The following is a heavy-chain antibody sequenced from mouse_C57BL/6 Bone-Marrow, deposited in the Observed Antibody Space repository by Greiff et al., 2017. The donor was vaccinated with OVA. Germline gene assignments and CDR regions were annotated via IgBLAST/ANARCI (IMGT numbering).Heavy chain of an antibody. J-gene: IGHJ1*03. Sequence: EVKLMESGGGLVQPGGSMKLSCVASGFTFSNYWMNWVRQSPEKGLEWVAQIRLKSDNYATHYAESVKGRFTISRDDSKSSVYLQMNNLRAEDTGIYYCTDPTTVVAPDVWGTGTTVTVSS. V-gene: IGHV6-3*01. CDR1: GFTFSNYW. D-gene: IGHD1-1*01. CDR2: IRLKSDNYAT. CDR3: TDPTTVVAPDV.